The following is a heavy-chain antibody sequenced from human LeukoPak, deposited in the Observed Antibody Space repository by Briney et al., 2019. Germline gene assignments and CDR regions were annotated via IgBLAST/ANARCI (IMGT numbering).Heavy chain of an antibody. CDR2: ISSSSSYI. CDR3: ARGPSGKYQLLPNWFDP. CDR1: GFTFSSYS. V-gene: IGHV3-21*01. Sequence: KPGGSLRLSCAASGFTFSSYSMNWVRQAPGKGLEWVSSISSSSSYIYYADSVKGRFTISRDNAKNSLYLQMNSLRAEDTAVYYCARGPSGKYQLLPNWFDPWGQGTLVTVSS. D-gene: IGHD2-2*01. J-gene: IGHJ5*02.